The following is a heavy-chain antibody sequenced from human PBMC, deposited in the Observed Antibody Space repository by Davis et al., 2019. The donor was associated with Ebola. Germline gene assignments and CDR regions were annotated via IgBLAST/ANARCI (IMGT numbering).Heavy chain of an antibody. CDR3: ARDVRMVRGVIVYYYGMDV. J-gene: IGHJ6*02. CDR1: GFTFSSYA. CDR2: ISYDGSNK. V-gene: IGHV3-30-3*01. Sequence: GESLKISCAASGFTFSSYAMHWVRQAPGKGLEWVAVISYDGSNKYYADSVKGRFTISRDNSKNTLYLQMNSLRAEDTAVYYCARDVRMVRGVIVYYYGMDVWGQGTLVTVSS. D-gene: IGHD3-10*01.